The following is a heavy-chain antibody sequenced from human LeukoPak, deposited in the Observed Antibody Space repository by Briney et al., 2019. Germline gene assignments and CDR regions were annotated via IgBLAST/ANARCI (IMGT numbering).Heavy chain of an antibody. D-gene: IGHD3-10*01. Sequence: QPGGSLRLSCAASGFTFSSYWMHWVRQAPGKGLVWVSRINSDGSSTSYADSVKGRFTISRDNAKNTLYLQMNSLRAEDTTVYYCARSVLLWFGELSVFDYWGQGTLVTVSS. CDR3: ARSVLLWFGELSVFDY. V-gene: IGHV3-74*01. J-gene: IGHJ4*02. CDR1: GFTFSSYW. CDR2: INSDGSST.